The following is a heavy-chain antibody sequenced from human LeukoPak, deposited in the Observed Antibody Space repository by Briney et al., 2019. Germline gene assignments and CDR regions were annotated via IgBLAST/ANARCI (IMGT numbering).Heavy chain of an antibody. CDR2: IYYSGST. CDR3: ARAINQLLDFDY. D-gene: IGHD2-2*01. Sequence: SETLSLTCTVSGGSISSGGYYWSWIRQHPGKGLEWIGYIYYSGSTYYNPSLKSRVTISVDTSKNQFSLKLSSVTAADTAVYYCARAINQLLDFDYRGQGTLVTVSS. V-gene: IGHV4-31*03. CDR1: GGSISSGGYY. J-gene: IGHJ4*02.